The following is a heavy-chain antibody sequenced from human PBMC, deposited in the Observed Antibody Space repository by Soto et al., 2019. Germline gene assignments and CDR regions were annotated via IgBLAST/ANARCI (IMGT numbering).Heavy chain of an antibody. J-gene: IGHJ6*02. D-gene: IGHD6-19*01. CDR1: WGSIGDHD. V-gene: IGHV4-59*05. Sequence: LETLSLPCSFSWGSIGDHDCSRIRQPTGKGMEWIGSIYYSGSTYYNPSLKSRVTLSVDTSKNQSSLKLSSVTAADTAVYYCARGITGYSSDGRYYYGMDVWGQGTTVTVSS. CDR3: ARGITGYSSDGRYYYGMDV. CDR2: IYYSGST.